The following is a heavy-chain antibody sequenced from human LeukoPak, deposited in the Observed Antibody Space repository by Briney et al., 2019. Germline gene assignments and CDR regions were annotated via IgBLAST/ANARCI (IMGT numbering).Heavy chain of an antibody. V-gene: IGHV4-39*02. CDR2: IYYSGST. CDR3: AREGDPYDFWSGSNDY. CDR1: GGSISSSSYY. J-gene: IGHJ4*02. D-gene: IGHD3-3*01. Sequence: PSETLSLTCTVSGGSISSSSYYWGWIRQPPGKGLEWIGSIYYSGSTYYNPSLKSRVTISVDTSKNQFSLKLSSVTAADTAVYYCAREGDPYDFWSGSNDYWGQGTLVTVSS.